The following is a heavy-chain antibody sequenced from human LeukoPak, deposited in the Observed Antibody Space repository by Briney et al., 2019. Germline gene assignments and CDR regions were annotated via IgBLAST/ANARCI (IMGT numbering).Heavy chain of an antibody. V-gene: IGHV1-18*01. CDR1: GYTFTNYG. J-gene: IGHJ6*02. D-gene: IGHD1-26*01. CDR2: ISGYNGNT. CDR3: ARDQWEPLSYGSLYGMDV. Sequence: ASVKVSCKASGYTFTNYGINLVRQAPGQGLEWMGWISGYNGNTNYAQNLQGRVTMTTDTSTSTAYMELRSLRSDDTAVYYCARDQWEPLSYGSLYGMDVWGQGTTVTVSS.